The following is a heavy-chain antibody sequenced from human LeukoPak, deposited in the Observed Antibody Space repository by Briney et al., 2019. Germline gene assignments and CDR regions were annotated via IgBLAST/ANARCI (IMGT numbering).Heavy chain of an antibody. CDR3: AREGCSSTSCLPLAFYYYGMDV. CDR1: GFTFSSYS. D-gene: IGHD2-2*01. V-gene: IGHV3-21*01. Sequence: GGSLRLSCAASGFTFSSYSMNWVRQAPGKGLEWVSSISSSSSYIYYADSVKGRFTIPRGNAKNSLYLQMNSLRAEDTAVYYCAREGCSSTSCLPLAFYYYGMDVWGQGTTVTVSS. J-gene: IGHJ6*02. CDR2: ISSSSSYI.